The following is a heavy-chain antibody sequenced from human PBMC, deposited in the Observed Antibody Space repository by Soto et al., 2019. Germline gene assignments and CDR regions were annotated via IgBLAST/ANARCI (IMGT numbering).Heavy chain of an antibody. J-gene: IGHJ6*02. CDR3: ASLFRFLEWLSPANYYGMDV. CDR1: GDSITSSTYY. V-gene: IGHV4-39*01. Sequence: SETLSLTCTVSGDSITSSTYYWGWIRQPPGKGLEWIGSIYFSGSTYYNPSLKSRVTISVDSSKNQFSLKLSSVTAADTAVYYCASLFRFLEWLSPANYYGMDVWGQGTTGTVSS. CDR2: IYFSGST. D-gene: IGHD3-3*01.